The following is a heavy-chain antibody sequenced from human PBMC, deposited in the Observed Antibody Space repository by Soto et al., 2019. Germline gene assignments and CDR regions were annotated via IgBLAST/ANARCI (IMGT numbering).Heavy chain of an antibody. V-gene: IGHV4-4*02. CDR1: GGSISSSNW. CDR2: IYHSGST. J-gene: IGHJ3*02. CDR3: ARDKKGSGWSGTAFDI. Sequence: PSETLSLTCAVSGGSISSSNWWSWVRQPPGEGLEWIGEIYHSGSTNYNPSLKSRVTISVDKSKNQSSLKLSSVTAADTAVYYCARDKKGSGWSGTAFDIWGQGTMVTVSS. D-gene: IGHD6-19*01.